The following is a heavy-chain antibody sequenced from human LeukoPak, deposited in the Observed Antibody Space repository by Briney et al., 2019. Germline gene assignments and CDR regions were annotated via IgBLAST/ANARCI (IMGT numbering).Heavy chain of an antibody. CDR2: ISSSSSYI. Sequence: GGSLRLSCAASGFTFSSYSMNWVRQAPGKGLEWVSSISSSSSYIHYADSVKGRFTISRDNAKNSLYLQMNSLRAEDTAVYYCARDIGAGAVAGEIDYWSQGTLVTVSS. D-gene: IGHD6-19*01. CDR1: GFTFSSYS. CDR3: ARDIGAGAVAGEIDY. V-gene: IGHV3-21*01. J-gene: IGHJ4*02.